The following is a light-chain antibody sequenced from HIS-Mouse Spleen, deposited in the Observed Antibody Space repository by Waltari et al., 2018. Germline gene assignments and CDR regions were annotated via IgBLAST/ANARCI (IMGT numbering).Light chain of an antibody. CDR2: GNS. CDR1: SSHIGAGSA. J-gene: IGLJ1*01. V-gene: IGLV1-40*01. Sequence: QSVLTQPPSVSGAPGQRVTISCPGSSSHIGAGSAVHWDQRPPGTAPKLLIYGNSNRPSGVPDRFSGSKSGTSASLAITGLQAEDEADYYCQSYDSSLSAHYVFGTGTKVTVL. CDR3: QSYDSSLSAHYV.